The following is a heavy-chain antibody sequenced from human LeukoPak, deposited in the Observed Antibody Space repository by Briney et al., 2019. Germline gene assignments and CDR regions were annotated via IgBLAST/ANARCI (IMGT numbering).Heavy chain of an antibody. Sequence: SETLSLTCTVSGGSISSYYWSWIRQPAGKGLEWIGRIYTSGSTNYNPSLKSRVTMSVDTSKNQFSLKLSSVAAADTAVYYCAREGHDYGDYFFLFDYWGQGTLVTVSS. CDR1: GGSISSYY. CDR2: IYTSGST. CDR3: AREGHDYGDYFFLFDY. D-gene: IGHD4-17*01. J-gene: IGHJ4*02. V-gene: IGHV4-4*07.